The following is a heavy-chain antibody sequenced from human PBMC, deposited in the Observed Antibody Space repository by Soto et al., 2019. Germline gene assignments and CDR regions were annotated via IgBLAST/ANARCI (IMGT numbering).Heavy chain of an antibody. J-gene: IGHJ6*02. D-gene: IGHD3-10*01. CDR3: AKLPGGSYYYYGMDV. CDR2: ISYDGSNK. CDR1: GFTFSSYV. Sequence: GGSLRLAFAASGFTFSSYVSHWVRQAPGEGLEWVAVISYDGSNKYYADSVKGRFTISRDNSKNTLYLQMNSLRAEDTAVYYCAKLPGGSYYYYGMDVWGQGTTVTVSS. V-gene: IGHV3-30*18.